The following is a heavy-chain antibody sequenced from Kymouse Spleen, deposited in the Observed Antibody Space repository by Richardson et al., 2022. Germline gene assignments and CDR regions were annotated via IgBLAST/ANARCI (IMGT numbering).Heavy chain of an antibody. CDR3: ARRYYYGSGSYYKYYYYYGMDV. CDR2: INHSGST. J-gene: IGHJ6*02. Sequence: QVQLQQWGAGLLKPSETLSLTCAVYGGSFSGYYWSWIRQPPGKGLEWIGEINHSGSTNYNPSLKSRVTISVDTSKNQFSLKLSSVTAADTAVYYCARRYYYGSGSYYKYYYYYGMDVWGQGTTVTVSS. CDR1: GGSFSGYY. V-gene: IGHV4-34*01. D-gene: IGHD3-10*01.